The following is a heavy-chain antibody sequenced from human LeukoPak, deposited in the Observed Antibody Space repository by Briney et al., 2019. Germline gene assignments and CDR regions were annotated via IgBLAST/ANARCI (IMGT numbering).Heavy chain of an antibody. CDR3: ARDPGGYCSSTSCTPYYFDY. CDR2: ISGGGGST. V-gene: IGHV3-23*01. CDR1: GFTFSSYA. J-gene: IGHJ4*01. Sequence: GGSLRLSCAASGFTFSSYAMSWVRRPPGRGLGWVSAISGGGGSTYYADSVKGRFTISRDNSKNALYLQMNSLRAEDTAVYYCARDPGGYCSSTSCTPYYFDYWGQGTLVTVSS. D-gene: IGHD2-2*01.